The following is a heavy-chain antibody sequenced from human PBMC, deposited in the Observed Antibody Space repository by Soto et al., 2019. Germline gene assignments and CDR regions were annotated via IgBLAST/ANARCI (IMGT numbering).Heavy chain of an antibody. Sequence: GESLMISFTASGYNFTDYWIDWVRKMPGKGLEWMATIYPDGSETRYSPSFQGQVTISAYMELTSLGSEDTAVYHCARGYCSSTSCQYYFDFWGQVTLVTVSS. V-gene: IGHV5-51*01. CDR3: TSCQYYFDF. CDR1: GYNFTDYW. CDR2: IYPDGSET. D-gene: IGHD2-2*01. J-gene: IGHJ4*02.